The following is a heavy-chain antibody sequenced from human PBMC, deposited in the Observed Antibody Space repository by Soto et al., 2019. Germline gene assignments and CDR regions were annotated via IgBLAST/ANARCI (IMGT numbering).Heavy chain of an antibody. CDR1: GGSISSYY. CDR2: IYYSGST. J-gene: IGHJ3*02. V-gene: IGHV4-59*08. CDR3: ARQWGTDAYDI. Sequence: SETLSLTCTVSGGSISSYYWSWIRQPPGKGLEWIGYIYYSGSTNYNPSLKSRVTISVDTSKNQFSLKLSSVTAADTAVYYCARQWGTDAYDIWGQGTMVTISS. D-gene: IGHD1-1*01.